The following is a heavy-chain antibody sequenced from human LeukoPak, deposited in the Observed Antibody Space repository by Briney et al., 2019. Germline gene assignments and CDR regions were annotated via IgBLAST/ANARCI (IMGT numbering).Heavy chain of an antibody. CDR2: IIPIFGTA. CDR3: ARQGSVSSWADY. D-gene: IGHD6-13*01. J-gene: IGHJ4*02. Sequence: SVKVSGKAFEAPSGSYAISWGRQAPGQGLGWLGGIIPIFGTANYAQKFQGRVTITADESTSTAYMELSSLRSEDTAVYYCARQGSVSSWADYWGQGTLVTVSS. V-gene: IGHV1-69*13. CDR1: EAPSGSYA.